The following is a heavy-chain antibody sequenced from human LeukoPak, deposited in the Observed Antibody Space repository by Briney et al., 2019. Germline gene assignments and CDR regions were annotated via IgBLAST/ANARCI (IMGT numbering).Heavy chain of an antibody. CDR1: GLTFSRHD. J-gene: IGHJ6*03. D-gene: IGHD6-19*01. V-gene: IGHV3-13*01. Sequence: GGSLRLSCAASGLTFSRHDMHWVRQVTGKGLEWVSAIGTAGDTYYPGSVKGRFTISRENAKNSLYLQMNSLRAGDTAVYYCARGDKAVGATWYYYMDVWGKGTTVTVSS. CDR2: IGTAGDT. CDR3: ARGDKAVGATWYYYMDV.